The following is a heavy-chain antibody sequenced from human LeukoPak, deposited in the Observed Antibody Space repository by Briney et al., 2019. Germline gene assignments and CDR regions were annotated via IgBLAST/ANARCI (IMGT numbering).Heavy chain of an antibody. CDR3: ARSPSTVTTSWFDP. Sequence: NAGGSLRLSCAASGFTFSSYAMSWVRQAPGKGLEWVSSISSSSSYIYYADSVKGRFTISRDNAKNSLYLQMNSLRAEDTAVYYCARSPSTVTTSWFDPWGQGTLVTVSS. D-gene: IGHD4-11*01. CDR1: GFTFSSYA. V-gene: IGHV3-21*01. CDR2: ISSSSSYI. J-gene: IGHJ5*02.